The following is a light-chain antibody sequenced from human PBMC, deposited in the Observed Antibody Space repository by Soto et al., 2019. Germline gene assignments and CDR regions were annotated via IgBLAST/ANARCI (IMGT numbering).Light chain of an antibody. CDR1: SSNIGAGYD. Sequence: QSALTQLPSVSGAPGQRVTISCTGSSSNIGAGYDVHWYQQLPGRAPKLLIYGNTNRPSGVPDRFSGSKSGTSASLAITGLQAEDEADYYCLSFDSSLSVVFGGGTKLTVL. J-gene: IGLJ2*01. V-gene: IGLV1-40*01. CDR3: LSFDSSLSVV. CDR2: GNT.